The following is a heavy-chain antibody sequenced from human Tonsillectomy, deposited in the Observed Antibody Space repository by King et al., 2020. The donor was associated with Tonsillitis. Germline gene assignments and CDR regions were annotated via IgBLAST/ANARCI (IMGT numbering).Heavy chain of an antibody. Sequence: VQLVESGAEVKKPGASVKVSCKASGYTFTSYYMHWVRQAPGQGLEWMGIINPSGGSTSYAQKFQGRVTMTRDTSTSTVYMELSSLRSEDTAVYYCARGLGGVAGDYHQDALDIWGQGTMVTVSS. D-gene: IGHD4-17*01. V-gene: IGHV1-46*01. CDR1: GYTFTSYY. CDR2: INPSGGST. J-gene: IGHJ3*02. CDR3: ARGLGGVAGDYHQDALDI.